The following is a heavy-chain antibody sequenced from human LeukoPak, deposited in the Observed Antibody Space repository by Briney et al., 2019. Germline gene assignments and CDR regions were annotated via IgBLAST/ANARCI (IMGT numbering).Heavy chain of an antibody. CDR1: GFTVSSNY. CDR2: IYSGGST. J-gene: IGHJ3*02. CDR3: ARGGIMSPGDAFDI. V-gene: IGHV3-66*01. Sequence: GGSLRLSCAASGFTVSSNYMSWVRQAPGKGLEWVSVIYSGGSTYYADSVKGRFTISRDNSKNTLYLQMNSLRAEDTAVYYCARGGIMSPGDAFDIWGQGTMVTVSS. D-gene: IGHD1-20*01.